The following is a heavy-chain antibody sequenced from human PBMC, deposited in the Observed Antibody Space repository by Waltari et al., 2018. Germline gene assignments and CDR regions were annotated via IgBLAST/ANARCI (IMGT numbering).Heavy chain of an antibody. D-gene: IGHD3-16*01. Sequence: QLHLQESGPGLVKPSDTLSVTCSVLGGSITSNRNYCAWIRQPPGKGLEWTATISYSGATYNNPSLKSRVTISVDTSKNQFSLKLSSVTAADTAVYYCATYIGASIGTAAFDVWGQGTMVTVSS. CDR3: ATYIGASIGTAAFDV. J-gene: IGHJ3*01. CDR2: ISYSGAT. CDR1: GGSITSNRNY. V-gene: IGHV4-39*01.